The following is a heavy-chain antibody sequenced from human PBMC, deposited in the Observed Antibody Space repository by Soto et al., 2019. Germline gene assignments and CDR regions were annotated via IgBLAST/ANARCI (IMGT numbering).Heavy chain of an antibody. CDR3: ARSKTATVIKLVPGSIFDY. D-gene: IGHD6-6*01. V-gene: IGHV4-39*01. CDR2: IYYSGST. Sequence: SETLSLTCTVSGGSISSSSYYWGWIRQPPGKGLEWIGSIYYSGSTYYNPSLKSRVTTSVDTSKNQFSLKLSSVTAADTAVYYCARSKTATVIKLVPGSIFDYWGQGTLVTVPQ. J-gene: IGHJ4*02. CDR1: GGSISSSSYY.